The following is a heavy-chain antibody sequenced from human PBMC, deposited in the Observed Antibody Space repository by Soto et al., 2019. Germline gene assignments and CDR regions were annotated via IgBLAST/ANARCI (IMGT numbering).Heavy chain of an antibody. CDR3: ARVPHWCHSSNCIWSFDL. CDR2: IYYSGST. V-gene: IGHV4-61*01. D-gene: IGHD6-13*01. J-gene: IGHJ2*01. Sequence: QVQLQESGPGLVKPSETLSLTCTVSGGSVSSGSYYWSWIRQPPGKGLEWIGYIYYSGSTNYNPSLKSRVTISVDTSRNQFSLKLSSVTAADTAVYYCARVPHWCHSSNCIWSFDLWGRGTLVTVSS. CDR1: GGSVSSGSYY.